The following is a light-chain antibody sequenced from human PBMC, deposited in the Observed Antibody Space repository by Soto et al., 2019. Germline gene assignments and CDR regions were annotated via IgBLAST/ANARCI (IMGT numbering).Light chain of an antibody. CDR3: QLCDGSPRLT. CDR2: GAS. V-gene: IGKV3-20*01. J-gene: IGKJ4*01. CDR1: QSVSSSY. Sequence: EIVLTQSPGTLSLSPGERATLSCRASQSVSSSYLAGYQQKPGQAPRLLIYGASSRATGIPDRFSGSGSGTDFTLTISRLEPEDFGVYYCQLCDGSPRLTCGGGTKLEIK.